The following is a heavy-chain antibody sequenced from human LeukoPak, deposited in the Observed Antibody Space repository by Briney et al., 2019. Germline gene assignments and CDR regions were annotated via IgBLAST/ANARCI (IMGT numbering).Heavy chain of an antibody. D-gene: IGHD3-10*01. Sequence: SETLSLTCAVYGGSFSGYYWSWIRQPPGKGLEWIGEINHSGSTNYNPSLKSRVTISVDTSKNQFSLKLSSVTAADTAVYYCASGVWFEELPLNWFDPWGQGTLVTVSS. CDR1: GGSFSGYY. V-gene: IGHV4-34*01. CDR2: INHSGST. CDR3: ASGVWFEELPLNWFDP. J-gene: IGHJ5*02.